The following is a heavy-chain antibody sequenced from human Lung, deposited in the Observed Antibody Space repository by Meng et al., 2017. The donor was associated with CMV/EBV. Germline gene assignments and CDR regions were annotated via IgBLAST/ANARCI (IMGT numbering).Heavy chain of an antibody. J-gene: IGHJ6*02. V-gene: IGHV3-48*04. D-gene: IGHD4-11*01. CDR1: GFPFRTNS. CDR2: ISGSNGNI. CDR3: ARGPTDYYALDV. Sequence: GESLKISCAASGFPFRTNSMNWVRQAPGKGLEWVSYISGSNGNIYYADSVKGRFTISRDNTKKSLFLQMNSLRVEDTAVYYCARGPTDYYALDVWGQGTTVTVFS.